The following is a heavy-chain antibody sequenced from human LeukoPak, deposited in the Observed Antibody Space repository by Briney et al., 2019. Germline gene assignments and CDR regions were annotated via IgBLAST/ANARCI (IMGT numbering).Heavy chain of an antibody. CDR2: INSDGSST. D-gene: IGHD1-26*01. CDR1: GFTFSSSW. Sequence: GGSLRLSCAASGFTFSSSWMHWVRQAPGKGPVWVSHINSDGSSTTYADSVKGRFTISRDNAKNTLFLQMNSLRAEDTAVYYCTRLSGSYHPDPWGQGALVTVSS. CDR3: TRLSGSYHPDP. V-gene: IGHV3-74*03. J-gene: IGHJ5*02.